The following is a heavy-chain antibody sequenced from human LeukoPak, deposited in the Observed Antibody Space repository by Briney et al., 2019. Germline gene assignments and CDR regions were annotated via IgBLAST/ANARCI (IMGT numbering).Heavy chain of an antibody. CDR1: GFTFDDYA. J-gene: IGHJ4*02. D-gene: IGHD5-18*01. Sequence: GGSLRLSCAASGFTFDDYAVHWVRQAPGKGLEWVSGISWNSGSIGYADSVKGRFTISRDNAKNSLYLQMNSLRAEDTALYYCAKAQDTAMVTGFDYWGQGTLVTVSS. CDR3: AKAQDTAMVTGFDY. CDR2: ISWNSGSI. V-gene: IGHV3-9*01.